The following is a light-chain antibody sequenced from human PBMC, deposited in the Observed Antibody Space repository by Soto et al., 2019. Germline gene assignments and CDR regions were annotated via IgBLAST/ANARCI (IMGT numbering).Light chain of an antibody. V-gene: IGKV1-5*03. CDR3: QQYNSYSTWT. CDR2: KAS. Sequence: DIQMTQSPSTLSASVGDRVTITCRASQSISSWLAWYQQNPRKAPKLLIYKASSLESGVPSRFSGSGSGTEFTLTISSLQPDEFATYYCQQYNSYSTWTFGQGTKVEIK. CDR1: QSISSW. J-gene: IGKJ1*01.